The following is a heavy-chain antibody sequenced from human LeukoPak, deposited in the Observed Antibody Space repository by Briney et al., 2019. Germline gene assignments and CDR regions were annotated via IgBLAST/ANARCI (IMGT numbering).Heavy chain of an antibody. CDR2: IYYSGST. D-gene: IGHD4-23*01. CDR3: ARMTTVDYYYYGMDV. Sequence: SETLSLTCTVSGGSISSYYWSWIRQPPGKGLEWIGYIYYSGSTNYNPSLKSRVTISVDTSKNQFSLKLSSVTAADTAVHYCARMTTVDYYYYGMDVWGQGTTVTVSS. V-gene: IGHV4-59*08. J-gene: IGHJ6*02. CDR1: GGSISSYY.